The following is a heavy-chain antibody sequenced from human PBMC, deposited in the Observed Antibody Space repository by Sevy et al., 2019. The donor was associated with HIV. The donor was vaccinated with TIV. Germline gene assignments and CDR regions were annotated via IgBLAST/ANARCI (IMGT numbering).Heavy chain of an antibody. D-gene: IGHD3-16*01. CDR1: GFTFSTFE. Sequence: GGSLRLSCGVSGFTFSTFEMHWVRQAPGQGLEWVSYINSGGSGIYCADSVKGRFTISRDNAKNSLYLQMNSLRAEDTDIYYCARGGSYLDDWGQGTLVTVSS. V-gene: IGHV3-48*03. CDR2: INSGGSGI. J-gene: IGHJ4*02. CDR3: ARGGSYLDD.